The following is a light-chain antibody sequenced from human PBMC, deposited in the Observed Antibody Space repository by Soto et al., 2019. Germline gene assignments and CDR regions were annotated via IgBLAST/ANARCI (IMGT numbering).Light chain of an antibody. Sequence: EIVMTQSPATLSVSLGERATLFCRASQSVSSNLAWYQQKPGQAPRLLIYGASTRATGIPARFSGSGSGTEFTLTISSLQSQDFAVYYCKQYKKWRPYTFGEGTKLEIK. V-gene: IGKV3-15*01. CDR1: QSVSSN. J-gene: IGKJ2*01. CDR2: GAS. CDR3: KQYKKWRPYT.